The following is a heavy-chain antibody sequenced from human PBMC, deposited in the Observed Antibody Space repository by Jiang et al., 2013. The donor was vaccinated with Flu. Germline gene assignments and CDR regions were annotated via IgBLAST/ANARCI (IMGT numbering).Heavy chain of an antibody. V-gene: IGHV4-34*01. CDR3: ARYAMIVVVITYFDY. Sequence: PSETLSLTCAVYGGSFSGYYWSWIRQPPGKGLEWIGEINHSGSTNYNPSLKSRVTISVDTSKNQFSLKLSSVTAADTAVYYCARYAMIVVVITYFDYVGPGNPGHRLL. CDR1: GGSFSGYY. J-gene: IGHJ4*02. D-gene: IGHD3-22*01. CDR2: INHSGST.